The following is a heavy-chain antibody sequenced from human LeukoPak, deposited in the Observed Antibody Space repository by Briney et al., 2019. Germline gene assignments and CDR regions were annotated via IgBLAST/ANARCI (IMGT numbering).Heavy chain of an antibody. Sequence: GESLKISCKGSGYSFTSYWIGWVRQMPGEGLEWMGIIYPGDSDIRYSRSFQGQVTISADKSISTAYLQWSSLKASDTAMYYCARLPAVTTEPFDYWGQGTLVTVSS. CDR3: ARLPAVTTEPFDY. V-gene: IGHV5-51*01. D-gene: IGHD4-17*01. J-gene: IGHJ4*02. CDR2: IYPGDSDI. CDR1: GYSFTSYW.